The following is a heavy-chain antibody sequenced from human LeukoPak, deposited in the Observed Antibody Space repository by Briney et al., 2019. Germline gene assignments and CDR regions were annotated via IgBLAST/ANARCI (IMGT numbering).Heavy chain of an antibody. V-gene: IGHV3-7*01. CDR1: EFTFSSYW. J-gene: IGHJ4*02. CDR3: TRGDSASKIDY. Sequence: GGSLRLSCAGSEFTFSSYWMSWVRKAPGKGLEWVAYIKPDGSEDYYVDSVKGRFTISRDNAESSLYLQMNSLRVEDTAVYYCTRGDSASKIDYWGQGTLVTVSS. D-gene: IGHD3-22*01. CDR2: IKPDGSED.